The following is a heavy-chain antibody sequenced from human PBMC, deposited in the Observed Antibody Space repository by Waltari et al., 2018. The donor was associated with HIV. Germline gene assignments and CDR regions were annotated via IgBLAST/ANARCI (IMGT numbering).Heavy chain of an antibody. Sequence: QLQLQESGPGLVKPSETLSLTCTVSGGSISSSSYYWGWIRQPPGKGLEWIGSIYYSGSTYYNPSLKRRVTISVDTSKNQFSLKLSAVTAADTAVYYCAKGVEQLEYWAWGYWGQGTLVTVSS. CDR2: IYYSGST. D-gene: IGHD6-6*01. J-gene: IGHJ4*02. CDR1: GGSISSSSYY. V-gene: IGHV4-39*01. CDR3: AKGVEQLEYWAWGY.